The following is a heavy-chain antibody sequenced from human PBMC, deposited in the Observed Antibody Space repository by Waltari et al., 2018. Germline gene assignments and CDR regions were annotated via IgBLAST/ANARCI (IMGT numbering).Heavy chain of an antibody. J-gene: IGHJ4*02. CDR2: IGAGYGDT. CDR3: ARDLDLAGLDF. V-gene: IGHV1-3*01. CDR1: GFTFNMFG. D-gene: IGHD3-3*01. Sequence: QVRLVQSGAEVKNPGASGEISCVTSGFTFNMFGIHWVRQAPGRGLEWIGKIGAGYGDTKYSQSFQGRVTISRHTTSATIAYMELTDLTSEDTAVYYCARDLDLAGLDFWGQGTLVTVSS.